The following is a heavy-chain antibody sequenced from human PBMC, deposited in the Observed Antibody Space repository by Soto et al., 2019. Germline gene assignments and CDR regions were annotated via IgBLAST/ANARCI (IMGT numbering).Heavy chain of an antibody. J-gene: IGHJ5*02. CDR2: IYHSGST. D-gene: IGHD4-4*01. CDR1: GGSISSGGYS. Sequence: QLQLQESGSGLVKPSQTLSLTCAVSGGSISSGGYSWSWIRQPPGKGLEWIGYIYHSGSTYYNPSLKSRVSIAVDRSKNQFSLKLSSVTAADTAVYCCARDYSKGGWFDPWGQGTLVTVSS. CDR3: ARDYSKGGWFDP. V-gene: IGHV4-30-2*01.